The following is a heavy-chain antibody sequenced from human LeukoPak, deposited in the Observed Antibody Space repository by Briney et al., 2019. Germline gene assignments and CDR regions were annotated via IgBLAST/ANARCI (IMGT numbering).Heavy chain of an antibody. V-gene: IGHV3-7*03. D-gene: IGHD4-11*01. CDR3: ARTTTENHKLYGMDV. Sequence: PGGSLRLSCAVSGFTFSGFWMSWSRQAPGKGLEWVASINSDGSEGYSADVVKGRFTISRDNAKNSLYLQINSLRAEDTAVYYCARTTTENHKLYGMDVWGQGTTVTVSS. CDR1: GFTFSGFW. J-gene: IGHJ6*02. CDR2: INSDGSEG.